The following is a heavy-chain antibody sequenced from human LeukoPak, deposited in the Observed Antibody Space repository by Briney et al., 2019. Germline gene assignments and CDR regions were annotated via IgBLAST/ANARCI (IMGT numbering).Heavy chain of an antibody. CDR2: IYFSGST. D-gene: IGHD5-12*01. CDR3: ARLRYSGYVKYYFDY. J-gene: IGHJ4*02. CDR1: GGSISSYY. Sequence: SETLSLTCTVSGGSISSYYWSWIRQPPGKGLECIGYIYFSGSTNYSPSLKSRVTISVDTSKNQFSLKLTSVTVADTAVYYCARLRYSGYVKYYFDYWGQGTLVTVSS. V-gene: IGHV4-59*01.